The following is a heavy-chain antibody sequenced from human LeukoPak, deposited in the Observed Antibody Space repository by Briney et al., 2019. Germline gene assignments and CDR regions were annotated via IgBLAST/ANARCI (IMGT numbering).Heavy chain of an antibody. J-gene: IGHJ4*02. CDR2: IYYSGST. V-gene: IGHV4-59*01. CDR3: ASRSSIRSGYQDTFYYFDS. Sequence: LETLSLTCTVSGGSISSYYWSWIRQPPGKRLEWIGHIYYSGSTNYNPSLKSRVTLSVDTSKNQFSLKLSSVTAADTAVYYCASRSSIRSGYQDTFYYFDSWGQGTLFTVSS. CDR1: GGSISSYY. D-gene: IGHD3-3*01.